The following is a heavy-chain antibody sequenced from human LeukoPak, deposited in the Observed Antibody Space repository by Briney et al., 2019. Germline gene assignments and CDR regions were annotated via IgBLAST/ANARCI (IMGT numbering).Heavy chain of an antibody. V-gene: IGHV1-18*04. D-gene: IGHD2-2*01. Sequence: GASVKVSCKASGYTFTSYGISWVRQAPGQGLEWMGRISAYNGNTNYAQKLQGRVTMTTDTSTSTAYMELRSLKSDDTAVYYCARDLGVGGYCSSTSCSWFDPWGQGTLVTVSA. CDR2: ISAYNGNT. J-gene: IGHJ5*02. CDR1: GYTFTSYG. CDR3: ARDLGVGGYCSSTSCSWFDP.